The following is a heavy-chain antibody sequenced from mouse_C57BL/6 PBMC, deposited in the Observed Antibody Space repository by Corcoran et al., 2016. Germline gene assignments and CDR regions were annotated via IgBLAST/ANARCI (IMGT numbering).Heavy chain of an antibody. Sequence: DVQLQESGPGLVKPCQSLSLTCSVTGYSITSGYYWNWIRQFPGNKLEWMGYISYDGSNNYNPSLKNRISITRDTSKNQFFLKLNSVTTEDTATYYCARRYYGTNYYAMDYWGQGTSVTVSS. CDR1: GYSITSGYY. CDR3: ARRYYGTNYYAMDY. V-gene: IGHV3-6*01. J-gene: IGHJ4*01. D-gene: IGHD2-1*01. CDR2: ISYDGSN.